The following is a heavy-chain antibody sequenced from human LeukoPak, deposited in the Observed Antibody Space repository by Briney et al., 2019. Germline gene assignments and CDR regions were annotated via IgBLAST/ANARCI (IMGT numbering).Heavy chain of an antibody. Sequence: SVKVSCKASGGTFSSYAISWVRQAPGQGLEWMGGIIPIFGTANYAQKFQGRVTITADESTSTAYMELRSLRSDDTAVYYCARGPHERSGYPDDWGQGTLVTVSS. CDR2: IIPIFGTA. CDR3: ARGPHERSGYPDD. D-gene: IGHD3-22*01. V-gene: IGHV1-69*13. CDR1: GGTFSSYA. J-gene: IGHJ4*02.